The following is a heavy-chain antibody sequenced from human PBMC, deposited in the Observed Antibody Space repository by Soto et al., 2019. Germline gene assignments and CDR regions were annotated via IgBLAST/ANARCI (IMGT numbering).Heavy chain of an antibody. CDR1: GGTFSSYT. Sequence: SVKVSCKASGGTFSSYTISWVRQAPGQGLEWMGRIIPILGIANYAQKFQGRVTITADKSTSTAYMELSSLRSEDTAVYYCARGTVVYFISTSCYSLPYNGFDPWGRGPLVTVSS. D-gene: IGHD2-2*01. CDR3: ARGTVVYFISTSCYSLPYNGFDP. J-gene: IGHJ5*02. CDR2: IIPILGIA. V-gene: IGHV1-69*02.